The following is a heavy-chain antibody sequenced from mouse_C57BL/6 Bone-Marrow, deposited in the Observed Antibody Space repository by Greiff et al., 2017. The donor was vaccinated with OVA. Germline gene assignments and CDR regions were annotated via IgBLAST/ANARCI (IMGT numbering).Heavy chain of an antibody. J-gene: IGHJ2*01. CDR2: IYPRSGNT. CDR1: GYTFTSYG. Sequence: VKLVESGAELARPGASVKLSCKASGYTFTSYGISWVKQRTGQGLEWIGEIYPRSGNTYYNEKFKGKATLTADKSSSTAYMELRSLTSEDSAVYFCARYWEYYYGSSTYYFDDWGQGTTLTVSS. D-gene: IGHD1-1*01. CDR3: ARYWEYYYGSSTYYFDD. V-gene: IGHV1-81*01.